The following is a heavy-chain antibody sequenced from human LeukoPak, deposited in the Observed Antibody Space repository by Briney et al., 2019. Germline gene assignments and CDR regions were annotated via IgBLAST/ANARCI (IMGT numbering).Heavy chain of an antibody. CDR2: MNPNSGNT. D-gene: IGHD3-9*01. CDR1: GYTFTSYD. J-gene: IGHJ6*03. CDR3: ARVGYFDYYYYMDV. Sequence: GASVKVSCKASGYTFTSYDINWVRQATGQGLEWMGWMNPNSGNTGYAQKFQGRVTMTRNTSISTAYMELSSLRSEDTAVYYCARVGYFDYYYYMDVWGKGTTVTISS. V-gene: IGHV1-8*01.